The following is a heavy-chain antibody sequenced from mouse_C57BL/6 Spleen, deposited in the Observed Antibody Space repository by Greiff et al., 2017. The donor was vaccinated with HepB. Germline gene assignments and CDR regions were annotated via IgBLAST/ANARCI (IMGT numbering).Heavy chain of an antibody. Sequence: EVQRVESGGGLVQPGGSLKLSCAASGFTFSSYAMSWVRQIPEKRLEWVATISDGGSYTYYPDNVKGRFTISRDNAKNNQYLQMSHLKSEDTAMYYCATYEPWFAYWGQGTLVTVSA. CDR1: GFTFSSYA. D-gene: IGHD2-10*02. J-gene: IGHJ3*01. V-gene: IGHV5-4*01. CDR2: ISDGGSYT. CDR3: ATYEPWFAY.